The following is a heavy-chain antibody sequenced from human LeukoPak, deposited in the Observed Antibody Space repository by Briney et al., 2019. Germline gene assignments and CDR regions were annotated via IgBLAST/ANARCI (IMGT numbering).Heavy chain of an antibody. V-gene: IGHV3-48*03. Sequence: GGSLRLSCAASGFTFSSYEMNWVRQAPGKGLEWGSYISSSGSTIYYADSVKGRFTISRDNAKNSLYLQMNSLRAEDTAVYYCARGFGGYDPDNWFDPWGQGTLVTVSS. D-gene: IGHD5-12*01. CDR1: GFTFSSYE. CDR3: ARGFGGYDPDNWFDP. CDR2: ISSSGSTI. J-gene: IGHJ5*02.